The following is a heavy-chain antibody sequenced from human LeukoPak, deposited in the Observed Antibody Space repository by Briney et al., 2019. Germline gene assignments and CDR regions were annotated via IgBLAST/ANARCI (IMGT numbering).Heavy chain of an antibody. CDR1: GGSISSGGYS. D-gene: IGHD2-2*01. V-gene: IGHV4-30-2*01. J-gene: IGHJ3*02. CDR2: IYHSGST. CDR3: ARDIVVVPAAIPLDAFDI. Sequence: PSETLSLTCAVSGGSISSGGYSWSWIRQPPGKGLEWIGYIYHSGSTYYNPSLKSRVTISVDRSKNQFSLKLSSVTAADTAVYYCARDIVVVPAAIPLDAFDIWGQGTMVTVSS.